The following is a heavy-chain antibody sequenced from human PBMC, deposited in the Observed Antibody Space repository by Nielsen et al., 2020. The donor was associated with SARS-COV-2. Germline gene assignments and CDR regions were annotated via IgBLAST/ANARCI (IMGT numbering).Heavy chain of an antibody. CDR2: VYHGGDT. V-gene: IGHV4-39*06. J-gene: IGHJ4*02. Sequence: SETLSLTCTVSGGSIRSNFHYWAWIRQPPGRGLEWIGHVYHGGDTDSNPSLTSRVTLSVDTSKNQFTLRLNSVTAADTAVYFCAREERHQQLAADYWGQGTLVTVSS. CDR3: AREERHQQLAADY. D-gene: IGHD6-13*01. CDR1: GGSIRSNFHY.